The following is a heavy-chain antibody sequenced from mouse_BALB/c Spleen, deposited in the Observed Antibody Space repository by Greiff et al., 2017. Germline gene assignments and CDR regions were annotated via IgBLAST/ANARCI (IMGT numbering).Heavy chain of an antibody. Sequence: EVMLVESGGGLVQPGGSLRLSCATSGFTFTDYYMSWVRQPPGKALEWLGFIRNKANGYTTEYSASVKGRFTISRDNSQSILYLQMNTLRAEDSATYYCARDRDGNAYWGQGTLVTVSA. D-gene: IGHD2-1*01. CDR3: ARDRDGNAY. CDR1: GFTFTDYY. CDR2: IRNKANGYTT. V-gene: IGHV7-3*02. J-gene: IGHJ3*01.